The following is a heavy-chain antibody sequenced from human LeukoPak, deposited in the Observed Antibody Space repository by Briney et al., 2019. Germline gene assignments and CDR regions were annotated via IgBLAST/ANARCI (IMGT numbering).Heavy chain of an antibody. Sequence: ASVKVSCKTSGHTFTSYDINWVRQATGQGLEWMGGMDGSSGKTAYAQKFLGRVTITRNTSISTAYMELSSLTSEDTAVYYCARLYYYASSGYDALDIWGQGTMVTVSS. CDR1: GHTFTSYD. D-gene: IGHD3-22*01. V-gene: IGHV1-8*01. J-gene: IGHJ3*02. CDR3: ARLYYYASSGYDALDI. CDR2: MDGSSGKT.